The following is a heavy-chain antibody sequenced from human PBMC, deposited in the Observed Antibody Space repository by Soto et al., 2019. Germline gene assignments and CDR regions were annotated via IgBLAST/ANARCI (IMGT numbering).Heavy chain of an antibody. J-gene: IGHJ4*02. CDR1: VDTFTNYL. CDR3: ARGFTYHSSGYTFDY. CDR2: VIPIFGTA. Sequence: QVQLVQSGAEVRKPGSSVKVSCKASVDTFTNYLIHWVRQAPGQGLEWMGGVIPIFGTANYAQKFQGRVTITADKSTSTAYMELSSLRSEDTAVYYCARGFTYHSSGYTFDYWGQGTLVTVSS. D-gene: IGHD3-22*01. V-gene: IGHV1-69*06.